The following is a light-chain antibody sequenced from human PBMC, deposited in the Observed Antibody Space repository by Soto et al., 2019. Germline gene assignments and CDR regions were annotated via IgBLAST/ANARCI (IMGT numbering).Light chain of an antibody. CDR2: EDN. CDR1: SGSIASNY. Sequence: NFMLTQPHSVSESPGKTVTISCTRSSGSIASNYVQWYQQRPGSAPTTVIYEDNQRPSGVPDRFSGSRSGNTASLTISGLQPEDEADYYCSSDTTSMTLIFGGGTKLTVL. CDR3: SSDTTSMTLI. V-gene: IGLV6-57*04. J-gene: IGLJ2*01.